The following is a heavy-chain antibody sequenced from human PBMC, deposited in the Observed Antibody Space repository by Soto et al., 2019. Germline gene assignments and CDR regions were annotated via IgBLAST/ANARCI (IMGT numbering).Heavy chain of an antibody. CDR1: EYTFTTYS. CDR2: INPTDSNT. V-gene: IGHV1-46*01. D-gene: IGHD3-22*01. CDR3: ARDRLRGYDSSGFYS. J-gene: IGHJ4*02. Sequence: GASVKVSCKASEYTFTTYSLHWVRQAPGQGLEWMGIINPTDSNTNYAQKFQDRVTMTTATSTNTVFLELRSLKSDDTAIYYCARDRLRGYDSSGFYSWGQGTMVTVSS.